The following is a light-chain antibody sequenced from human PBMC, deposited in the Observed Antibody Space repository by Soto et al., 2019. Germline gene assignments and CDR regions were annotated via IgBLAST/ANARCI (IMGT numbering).Light chain of an antibody. CDR1: QSAGGF. Sequence: EIVLTQSPATLSLSPGERATLSCRASQSAGGFLAWYQQRSGQTPRLLIYDASKRAPGIPARFSGSGSGTDFTLTISSLEPEDFAVYYGQHRSNWLGTFGPGTKVDIK. CDR3: QHRSNWLGT. V-gene: IGKV3-11*01. J-gene: IGKJ3*01. CDR2: DAS.